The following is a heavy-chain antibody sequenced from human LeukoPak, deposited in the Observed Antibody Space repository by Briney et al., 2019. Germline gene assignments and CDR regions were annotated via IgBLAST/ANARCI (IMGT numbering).Heavy chain of an antibody. CDR2: IYYSGST. V-gene: IGHV4-59*01. CDR3: ARGGNSEPYYLDY. Sequence: SETLSLTCTVSGGSISSYYGSWIRQPPGRGLEWMGYIYYSGSTNYNPSLKWRVTISAHTSKNQLSLTLSSVTSWHTAVFYCARGGNSEPYYLDYWGQGTLVTVSS. J-gene: IGHJ4*02. CDR1: GGSISSYY. D-gene: IGHD4-23*01.